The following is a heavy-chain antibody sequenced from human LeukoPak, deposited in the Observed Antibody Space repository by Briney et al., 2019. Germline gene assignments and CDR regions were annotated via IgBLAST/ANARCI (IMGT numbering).Heavy chain of an antibody. V-gene: IGHV1-2*02. Sequence: ASVKVSCKASGYTFTGYYIHWVRQAPGQGLEWMGWINPNSGDTNSAQKFQGRVTMTRDTSISTAYMELSRPRSDDTAVYYCARLAGGLYQFDYWGQGTLVTVSS. D-gene: IGHD2-2*01. J-gene: IGHJ4*02. CDR2: INPNSGDT. CDR1: GYTFTGYY. CDR3: ARLAGGLYQFDY.